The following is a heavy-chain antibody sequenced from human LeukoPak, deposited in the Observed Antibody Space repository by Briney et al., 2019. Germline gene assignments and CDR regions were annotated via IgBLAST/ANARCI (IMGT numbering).Heavy chain of an antibody. D-gene: IGHD4-23*01. V-gene: IGHV4-39*07. CDR1: GGSISSSSYY. J-gene: IGHJ5*02. CDR3: ARDADYGGRVGTLNWFDP. CDR2: IYYSGST. Sequence: SETLSLTCTVSGGSISSSSYYWGWIRQPPGKGLEWIGSIYYSGSTYYNPSLKSRVTISVDTSKNQFSLKLSSVTAADTAVYYCARDADYGGRVGTLNWFDPWGQGTLVTVSS.